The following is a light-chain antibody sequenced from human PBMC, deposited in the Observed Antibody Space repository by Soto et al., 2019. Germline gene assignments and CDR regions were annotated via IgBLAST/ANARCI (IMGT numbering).Light chain of an antibody. CDR1: QSVLYSSNNKNY. CDR2: WAS. Sequence: DIVMTQSPDSLAVSLGERATINCKSSQSVLYSSNNKNYLAWYQQKPGQPPKLLIYWASTRESGVPDRFSGGGSGTDFTLTISSLQAEDVAVYSCQQYYSNLETFGQGTKLEIK. J-gene: IGKJ2*01. CDR3: QQYYSNLET. V-gene: IGKV4-1*01.